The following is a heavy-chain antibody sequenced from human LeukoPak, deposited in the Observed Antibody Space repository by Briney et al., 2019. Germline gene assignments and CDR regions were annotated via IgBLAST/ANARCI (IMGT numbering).Heavy chain of an antibody. CDR1: GGSISGYY. J-gene: IGHJ5*02. CDR3: ASFSWGSGSYNQEAIWSWFDP. CDR2: INYSGNT. Sequence: PSETLSLTCTVSGGSISGYYWSWIRQPPGKGLEWIGYINYSGNTNYNPSLKSRVTISVDTSKNQFPLKLSSVTAADTAVYYCASFSWGSGSYNQEAIWSWFDPWGQGTLVIVSS. V-gene: IGHV4-59*08. D-gene: IGHD3-10*01.